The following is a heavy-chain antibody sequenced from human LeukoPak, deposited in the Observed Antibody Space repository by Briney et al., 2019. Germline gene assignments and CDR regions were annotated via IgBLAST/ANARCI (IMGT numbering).Heavy chain of an antibody. Sequence: ASVKVSFEASGYTFSVANMHWGRQAPGQGLEWMGWINPNSGGTNYAQKFQGRVTMTRDTSINTAYMELSRVRSDDTAVYYCARVTGYYYESTGYYLYAFHILGRGTMVTVSS. CDR3: ARVTGYYYESTGYYLYAFHI. CDR1: GYTFSVAN. V-gene: IGHV1-2*02. D-gene: IGHD3-22*01. CDR2: INPNSGGT. J-gene: IGHJ3*02.